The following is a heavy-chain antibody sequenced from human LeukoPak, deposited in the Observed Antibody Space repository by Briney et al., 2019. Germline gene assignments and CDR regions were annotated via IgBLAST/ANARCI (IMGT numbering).Heavy chain of an antibody. V-gene: IGHV3-30*02. D-gene: IGHD5-24*01. CDR3: AKIGIMATITFDY. CDR1: GFTFSSYG. Sequence: RGSLRLSCAASGFTFSSYGMHWVRQAPGKGLEWVAFIRYDGSNKYYADSVKGRFTISRDNSKNTLYLQMNSLRAEDTAVYYCAKIGIMATITFDYWGQGTLVTVSS. CDR2: IRYDGSNK. J-gene: IGHJ4*02.